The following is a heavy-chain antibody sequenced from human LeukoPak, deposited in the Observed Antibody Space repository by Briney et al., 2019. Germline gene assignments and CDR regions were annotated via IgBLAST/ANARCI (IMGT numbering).Heavy chain of an antibody. CDR1: GFTFSSYS. D-gene: IGHD2-2*02. Sequence: GGSLRLSCAASGFTFSSYSMNWVRQAPGKGLEWVSGISWNSGSIGYADSVKGRFTISRDNAKNSLYLQMNSLRAEDTALYYCAKDTGTYQLLYVFDYWGQGTLVTVSS. J-gene: IGHJ4*02. V-gene: IGHV3-9*01. CDR3: AKDTGTYQLLYVFDY. CDR2: ISWNSGSI.